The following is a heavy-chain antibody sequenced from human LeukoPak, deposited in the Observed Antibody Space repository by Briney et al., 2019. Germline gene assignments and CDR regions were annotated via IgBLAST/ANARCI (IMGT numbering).Heavy chain of an antibody. Sequence: SETLSLTCSVFGDSFNEYYWNWVRQPPGKGLQWIGYIYHNGNSNYNPSLKGRLTISVDTAKNQFSQKLTSVTAADTAVYYCARDGGLQSHFDYWGQGALVTVSS. CDR2: IYHNGNS. J-gene: IGHJ4*02. CDR1: GDSFNEYY. V-gene: IGHV4-59*01. CDR3: ARDGGLQSHFDY. D-gene: IGHD5-24*01.